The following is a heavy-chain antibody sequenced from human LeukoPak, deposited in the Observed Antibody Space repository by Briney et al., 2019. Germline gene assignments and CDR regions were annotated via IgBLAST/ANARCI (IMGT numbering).Heavy chain of an antibody. Sequence: ASVKVSCKASGYTFTGYYMHWVRQAPGQGLEWMGWINPNSGGTNYAQKFQGRVTMTRDTSISAAYMELSRLRSDGTAVYYCATRYCSGGSCDELDYWGQGTLVTVSS. CDR1: GYTFTGYY. J-gene: IGHJ4*02. D-gene: IGHD2-15*01. CDR3: ATRYCSGGSCDELDY. V-gene: IGHV1-2*02. CDR2: INPNSGGT.